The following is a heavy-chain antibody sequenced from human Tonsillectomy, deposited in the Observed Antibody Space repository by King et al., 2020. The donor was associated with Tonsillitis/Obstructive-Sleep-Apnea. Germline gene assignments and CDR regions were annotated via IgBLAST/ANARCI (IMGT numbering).Heavy chain of an antibody. CDR3: ATWRFDS. V-gene: IGHV6-1*01. J-gene: IGHJ4*02. Sequence: VQLQQSGPGLVKPSQTLSLTCAISGDNVSSNSASWNWIRQSPSRGLEWLGRAYYRSKWKNDYAVSVKSRISINPDTSKNQFSLQLKSVTPDDTAVYYCATWRFDSWGQGTLVTVSS. CDR1: GDNVSSNSAS. CDR2: AYYRSKWKN.